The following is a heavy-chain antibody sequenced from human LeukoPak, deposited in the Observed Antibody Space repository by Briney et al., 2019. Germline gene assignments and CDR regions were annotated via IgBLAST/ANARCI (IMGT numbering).Heavy chain of an antibody. J-gene: IGHJ4*02. CDR2: ISATGGST. CDR1: GFTFSSYA. Sequence: GGSLRLSCAASGFTFSSYAMSWVRQTPGEGLEWVSGISATGGSTDYADSVKGRFTISRDNSKNTLYLQMNSLRAEDTAVYYRAKSGGIMIRGVHYWGQGTLVTVSS. CDR3: AKSGGIMIRGVHY. V-gene: IGHV3-23*01. D-gene: IGHD3-10*01.